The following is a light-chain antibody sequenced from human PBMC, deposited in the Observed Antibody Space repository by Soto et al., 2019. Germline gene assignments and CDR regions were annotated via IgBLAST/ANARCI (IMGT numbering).Light chain of an antibody. CDR2: GIN. CDR1: SSDIGAHDY. J-gene: IGLJ2*01. Sequence: QSVLTQPASVSGSPGQSITISCTGTSSDIGAHDYVSWYQQHPGTAPKLIIYGINNRPSGVSGRFSAAKSGNTASLTISGLQPEDDAIYYCSAYTASVFGGGTKVTVL. CDR3: SAYTASV. V-gene: IGLV2-14*01.